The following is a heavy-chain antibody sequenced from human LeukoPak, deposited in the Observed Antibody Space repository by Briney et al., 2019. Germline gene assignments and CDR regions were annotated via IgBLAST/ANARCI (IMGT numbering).Heavy chain of an antibody. J-gene: IGHJ3*02. CDR3: ARAEGAASHI. CDR1: GFTFSTYV. D-gene: IGHD3-16*01. CDR2: IHYSGGA. V-gene: IGHV4-59*12. Sequence: GSLRLSCVASGFTFSTYVMGWVRQVPGKGLEWIGHIHYSGGADYNPSLKSRVSMSLDTSKNHFSLRLTSVTAADTGVYFCARAEGAASHIWGQGTMVSVSS.